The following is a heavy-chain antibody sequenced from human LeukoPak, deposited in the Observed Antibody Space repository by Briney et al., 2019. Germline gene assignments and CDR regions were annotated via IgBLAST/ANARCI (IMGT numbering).Heavy chain of an antibody. D-gene: IGHD5-18*01. CDR2: ISSSSSTI. J-gene: IGHJ4*02. V-gene: IGHV3-48*02. CDR3: ARTRTWIQLWSALDY. Sequence: GGSLRLSCAASGFTFSSYSMNWVRQAPGKGLEWVSYISSSSSTIYYADSAKGRFTISRDNAKNSLYLQMNSLRDEDTAVYYCARTRTWIQLWSALDYWGQGTLVTVSS. CDR1: GFTFSSYS.